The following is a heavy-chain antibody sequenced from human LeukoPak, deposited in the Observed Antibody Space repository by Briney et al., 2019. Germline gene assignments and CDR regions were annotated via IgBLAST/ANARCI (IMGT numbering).Heavy chain of an antibody. Sequence: GGSLRLSCAASGFTFSSYRMNWVRQAPGKGLEWVSSISSSSSYIYYADSVKGRFTISRDNAKNSLYLQMNSLRAEDTAVYYCARCGEVITIGGVIVPHYYMDVWGKGTTVTVSS. CDR2: ISSSSSYI. V-gene: IGHV3-21*01. J-gene: IGHJ6*03. D-gene: IGHD3-16*02. CDR3: ARCGEVITIGGVIVPHYYMDV. CDR1: GFTFSSYR.